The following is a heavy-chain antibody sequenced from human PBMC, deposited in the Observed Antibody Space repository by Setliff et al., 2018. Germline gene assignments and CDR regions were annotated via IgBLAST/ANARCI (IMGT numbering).Heavy chain of an antibody. CDR3: ARGRNIAARLLDS. D-gene: IGHD6-6*01. CDR1: GGTFSDYH. Sequence: SETLSLTCAAYGGTFSDYHWTWIRQSPEKGLEWIGEINHRGSTNYNPSLRSRVTISIDTSRDQFSLKLISMIAADTAVYYCARGRNIAARLLDSWGQGTLVTVSS. CDR2: INHRGST. V-gene: IGHV4-34*01. J-gene: IGHJ4*02.